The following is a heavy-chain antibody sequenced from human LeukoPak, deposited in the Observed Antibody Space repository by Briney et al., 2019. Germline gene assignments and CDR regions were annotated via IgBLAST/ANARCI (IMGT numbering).Heavy chain of an antibody. V-gene: IGHV3-7*01. CDR3: AELGITMIGGV. CDR1: GFRFNTFW. J-gene: IGHJ6*04. CDR2: IKQDGNEK. D-gene: IGHD3-10*02. Sequence: GGSLRLSCAASGFRFNTFWMSWVRQAPGKGLEWVANIKQDGNEKYYADSVKGRFTISRDNAKNSLYLQMNSLRAEDTAVYYCAELGITMIGGVWGKGTTVTISS.